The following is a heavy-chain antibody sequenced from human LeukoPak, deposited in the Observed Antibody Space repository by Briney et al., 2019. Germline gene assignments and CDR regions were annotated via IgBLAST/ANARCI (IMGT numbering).Heavy chain of an antibody. CDR3: ARVRGLSSDLNY. CDR1: GFTFSDYY. CDR2: ITSSGSTI. J-gene: IGHJ4*02. V-gene: IGHV3-11*04. Sequence: GGSLRLSCAVSGFTFSDYYMSWIRQAPGKGLEWVSYITSSGSTIYSADSVKGRITISRDNAKTSLYLQINSLRDEDAAVYYCARVRGLSSDLNYWGQGTLVTVSS. D-gene: IGHD3-10*01.